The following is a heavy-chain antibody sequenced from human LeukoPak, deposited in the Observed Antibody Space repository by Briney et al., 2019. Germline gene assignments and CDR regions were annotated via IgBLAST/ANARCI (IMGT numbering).Heavy chain of an antibody. CDR1: GYTFTSYG. V-gene: IGHV1-18*01. CDR2: ISAYNGNT. CDR3: ARDLGYYDSSGYS. J-gene: IGHJ4*02. Sequence: ASVKVSCKASGYTFTSYGISWVRQAPGQGLEWMGWISAYNGNTNYAQKLQGRVTMTTDTSTSTDYMELRSLRSDDTAVYYCARDLGYYDSSGYSWGKGTLVTVSS. D-gene: IGHD3-22*01.